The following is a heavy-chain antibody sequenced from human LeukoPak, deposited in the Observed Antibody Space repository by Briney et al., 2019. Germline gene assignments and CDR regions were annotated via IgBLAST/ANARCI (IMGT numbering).Heavy chain of an antibody. Sequence: GRSLRLSCAASGFTFSSYGMHWVRQAPGKGLEWVAVISYDGSNKYYADSVKGRFTISRDNSKNTLYLQMNSLRAEDTAVYYCAKRVTVVVWSGPIWGQGTLVTVSS. CDR1: GFTFSSYG. CDR3: AKRVTVVVWSGPI. CDR2: ISYDGSNK. D-gene: IGHD3-3*01. V-gene: IGHV3-30*18. J-gene: IGHJ4*02.